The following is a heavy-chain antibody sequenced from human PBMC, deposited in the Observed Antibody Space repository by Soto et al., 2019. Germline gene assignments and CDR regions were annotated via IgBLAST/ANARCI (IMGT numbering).Heavy chain of an antibody. J-gene: IGHJ6*02. CDR3: ATPPMATITYYYGMDV. CDR2: IIPIFGTA. Sequence: QVQLVQSGAEVKKPGSSVKVSCKASGGTFSSYAISWVRQAPGQGLEWMGGIIPIFGTANYAQKFQGRVTITADESTSTAYMELSSLRSEDTAVYYCATPPMATITYYYGMDVWGQGTTVTVSS. V-gene: IGHV1-69*12. D-gene: IGHD5-12*01. CDR1: GGTFSSYA.